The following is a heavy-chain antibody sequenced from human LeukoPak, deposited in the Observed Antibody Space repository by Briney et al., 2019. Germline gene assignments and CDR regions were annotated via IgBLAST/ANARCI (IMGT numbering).Heavy chain of an antibody. D-gene: IGHD6-6*01. CDR1: GFTVSSNY. V-gene: IGHV3-21*01. CDR2: ISSSSSYI. J-gene: IGHJ4*02. Sequence: GGSLRLSCAASGFTVSSNYMSWVRQAPGKGLEWVSSISSSSSYIYYADSVKGRFTISRDNAKNSLYLQMNSLRAEDTAVYYCAGYSSSSRFDYWGQGTLVTVSS. CDR3: AGYSSSSRFDY.